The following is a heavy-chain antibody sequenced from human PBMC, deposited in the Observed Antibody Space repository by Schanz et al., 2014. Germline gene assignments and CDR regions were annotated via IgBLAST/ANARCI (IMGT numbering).Heavy chain of an antibody. CDR1: GITLSGYG. J-gene: IGHJ4*02. Sequence: QVQLVESGGGVVQPGRSLRLSCAASGITLSGYGLHWVRQAPGKGLEWVALIWYDGSNEYYADSVKGRFTISRDNPKNTVNLQMNSLRAEHTAVYYCAKEKEEVAADGSFFDYWGQGTLVTVSS. D-gene: IGHD6-13*01. V-gene: IGHV3-30*18. CDR2: IWYDGSNE. CDR3: AKEKEEVAADGSFFDY.